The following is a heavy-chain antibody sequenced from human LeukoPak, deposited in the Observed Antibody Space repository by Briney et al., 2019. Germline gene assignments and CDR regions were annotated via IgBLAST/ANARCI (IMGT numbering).Heavy chain of an antibody. CDR2: ISYDGSNK. CDR3: AKGRLNFGYFDL. V-gene: IGHV3-30*18. CDR1: GFTFSSYG. D-gene: IGHD1-20*01. Sequence: PGRSLRLSCAASGFTFSSYGMHWVRQAPGKGLEWVAVISYDGSNKYYADSVKGRFTISRDNSKNTLYLQMNSLRAEDTAVYYCAKGRLNFGYFDLWGRGTLVTVSS. J-gene: IGHJ2*01.